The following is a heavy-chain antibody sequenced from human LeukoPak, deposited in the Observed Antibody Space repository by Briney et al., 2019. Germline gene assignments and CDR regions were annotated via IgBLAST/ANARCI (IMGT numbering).Heavy chain of an antibody. J-gene: IGHJ6*02. V-gene: IGHV3-30-3*01. CDR3: ARVDYGGYDFGQPYYYGMDV. Sequence: PGGSLRLSCAAFGFTFSSYVMHWVRQALGKGLEWVALISTAGNNKYYADSVKARFTISRDNSKNTLYLQMNGLRAEDTAVYYCARVDYGGYDFGQPYYYGMDVWGQGTTVTVSS. CDR2: ISTAGNNK. CDR1: GFTFSSYV. D-gene: IGHD5-12*01.